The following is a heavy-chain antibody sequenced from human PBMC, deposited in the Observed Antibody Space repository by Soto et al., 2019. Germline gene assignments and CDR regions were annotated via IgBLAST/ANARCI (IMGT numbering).Heavy chain of an antibody. Sequence: SETLSLTCTVSGGSVSSGDYFWSWLRQSPGKRLEWIAYIYYSGSTNYNPSLKSRATISVDTSKSQVSLTLTSMTAADAALYFCARSPNYYYCGFDVWGQGTAVTVSS. CDR2: IYYSGST. CDR3: ARSPNYYYCGFDV. J-gene: IGHJ6*02. D-gene: IGHD3-10*01. V-gene: IGHV4-61*08. CDR1: GGSVSSGDYF.